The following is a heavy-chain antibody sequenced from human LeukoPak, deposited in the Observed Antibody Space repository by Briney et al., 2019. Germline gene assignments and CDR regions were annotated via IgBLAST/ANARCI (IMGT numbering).Heavy chain of an antibody. V-gene: IGHV4-39*01. Sequence: PSETLSLTCTVSGGSISSSSYYWGWIRQPPGKGLEWIGSIYYSGSTYYNPSRKSRVTVSVDTSKNQFSLKLSSVTAADTAVYYCARRPRLREYSGYDYRYWEDYWGQGTLVTVSS. CDR1: GGSISSSSYY. CDR3: ARRPRLREYSGYDYRYWEDY. D-gene: IGHD5-12*01. J-gene: IGHJ4*02. CDR2: IYYSGST.